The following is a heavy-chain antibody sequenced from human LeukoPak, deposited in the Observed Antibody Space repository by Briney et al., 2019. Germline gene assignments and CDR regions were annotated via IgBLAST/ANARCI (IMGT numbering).Heavy chain of an antibody. CDR2: ITYSGEYT. CDR1: GFTFSSYS. Sequence: PGGSLRLSCAASGFTFSSYSMSWVRQAPGKGLEWVSAITYSGEYTDYADSVKGRFTISRDNSKNTLYLQMSSLRADDTAVYFCAKRSSRTSGYFDSWGQGTLVTVSS. D-gene: IGHD3-10*01. V-gene: IGHV3-23*01. CDR3: AKRSSRTSGYFDS. J-gene: IGHJ4*02.